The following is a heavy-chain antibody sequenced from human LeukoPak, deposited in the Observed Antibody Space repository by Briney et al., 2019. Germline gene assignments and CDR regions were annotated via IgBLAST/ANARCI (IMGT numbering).Heavy chain of an antibody. Sequence: PGGSLRLSCAASGFTVSSNYMSWVRQAPGKGLEWVSYISSSGSTIYYADSVKGRFTISRDNAKNSLYLQMNSLRAEDTAVYYCARTPIFGVGDYWGQGTLVAVSS. CDR2: ISSSGSTI. J-gene: IGHJ4*02. D-gene: IGHD3-3*01. CDR3: ARTPIFGVGDY. V-gene: IGHV3-11*04. CDR1: GFTVSSNY.